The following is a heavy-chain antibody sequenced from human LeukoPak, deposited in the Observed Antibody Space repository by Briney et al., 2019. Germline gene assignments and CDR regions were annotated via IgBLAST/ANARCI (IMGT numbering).Heavy chain of an antibody. CDR2: IYGSGRP. D-gene: IGHD6-19*01. V-gene: IGHV4-59*01. CDR3: ARETSLVGYSGGLGFNY. Sequence: SETLSLTCTVSGSSISCWYWSWIRQPPGKGLEWIGNIYGSGRPNYNPSLTSRVTISVDTSKNQFSLKLTSVTAADTAVYYCARETSLVGYSGGLGFNYWGQGILVTVSS. CDR1: GSSISCWY. J-gene: IGHJ4*02.